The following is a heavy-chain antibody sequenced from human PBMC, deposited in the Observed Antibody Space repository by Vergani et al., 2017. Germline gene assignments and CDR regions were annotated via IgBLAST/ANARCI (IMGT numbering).Heavy chain of an antibody. J-gene: IGHJ3*02. D-gene: IGHD6-19*01. V-gene: IGHV4-39*01. Sequence: QLQLQESGPGLVKPSETLSLTCTVSGGSISSSSYYWGWIRQPPGKGLEWIGSSYYSGSTYYNPSLKSRVTISVDTSKNQFSLKLSSVTAADTAVYYCARGGQWLGDGSAFDIWGQGTMVTVSS. CDR1: GGSISSSSYY. CDR3: ARGGQWLGDGSAFDI. CDR2: SYYSGST.